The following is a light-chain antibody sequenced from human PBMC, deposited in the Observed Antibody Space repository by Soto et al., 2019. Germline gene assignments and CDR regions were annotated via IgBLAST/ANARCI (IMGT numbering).Light chain of an antibody. CDR1: HSVSSTF. V-gene: IGKV3-20*01. CDR2: DAD. Sequence: VLTQSAGTLSLSGGEAATLTCSASHSVSSTFLAWYQQKPGQAPTLLIYDADTRATGIPDRFSGSGFGTHFTLTISSLEPEDFAMYYCQQSASSVTFGQGTRLEIK. CDR3: QQSASSVT. J-gene: IGKJ5*01.